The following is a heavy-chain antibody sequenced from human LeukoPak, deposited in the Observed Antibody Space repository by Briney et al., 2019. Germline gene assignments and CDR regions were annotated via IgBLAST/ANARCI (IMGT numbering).Heavy chain of an antibody. CDR2: IYYSGST. Sequence: PSETLSLTCTVSGGSISSSSYYWGWIRQPPGKGLEGIGSIYYSGSTYYNPSLKSRVTISVDTSKNQFSLKLSSVTAADTAVYYCARDQGHNYGYFDYWGQGTLVTVSS. D-gene: IGHD5-18*01. CDR1: GGSISSSSYY. V-gene: IGHV4-39*07. CDR3: ARDQGHNYGYFDY. J-gene: IGHJ4*02.